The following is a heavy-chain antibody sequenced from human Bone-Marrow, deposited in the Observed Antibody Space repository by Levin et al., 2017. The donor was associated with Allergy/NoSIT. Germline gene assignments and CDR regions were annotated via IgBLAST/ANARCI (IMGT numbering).Heavy chain of an antibody. CDR1: GSSFTNS. V-gene: IGHV1-46*03. D-gene: IGHD1-1*01. CDR3: ARDPNYNDDGALAH. CDR2: INPRGDST. Sequence: GGSLRLSCQASGSSFTNSIHWVRQAPGQGLEWMGEINPRGDSTSYAQKFQGRLTLTRDTSTSTVHMELSSLRSEDTAMYYCARDPNYNDDGALAHWGQGTLVTVSS. J-gene: IGHJ4*02.